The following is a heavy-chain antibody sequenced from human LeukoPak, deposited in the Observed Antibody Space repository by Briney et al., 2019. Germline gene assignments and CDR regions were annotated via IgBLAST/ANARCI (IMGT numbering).Heavy chain of an antibody. D-gene: IGHD1-26*01. J-gene: IGHJ4*02. CDR2: IYSNDDK. CDR1: GFSLSTSGVG. Sequence: SGPTLVNPTQTPTLTCTFSGFSLSTSGVGVGWIRQPPGKALEWLALIYSNDDKRYSPSLTTRLTITKDTSKNQVVLTMTNMDPVDTATYSCAHSVIVGSTLGYFDYWGQGTLVTVSS. V-gene: IGHV2-5*01. CDR3: AHSVIVGSTLGYFDY.